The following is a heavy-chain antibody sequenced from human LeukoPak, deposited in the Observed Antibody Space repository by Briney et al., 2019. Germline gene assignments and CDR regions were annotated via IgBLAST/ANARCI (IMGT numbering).Heavy chain of an antibody. CDR1: GGTFSSYA. D-gene: IGHD4-23*01. CDR2: IIPIFGTA. J-gene: IGHJ4*02. V-gene: IGHV1-69*06. Sequence: GASVKVSCKASGGTFSSYAISWVRQAPGQGLEWMGGIIPIFGTANYAQKFQGRVTITADKSTSTAYMELSSLRSEDTAVYYCARERDYGGRLFDYWGQGTLVTVSS. CDR3: ARERDYGGRLFDY.